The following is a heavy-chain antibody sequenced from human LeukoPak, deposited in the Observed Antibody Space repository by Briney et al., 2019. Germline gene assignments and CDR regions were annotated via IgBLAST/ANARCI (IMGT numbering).Heavy chain of an antibody. V-gene: IGHV4-4*02. D-gene: IGHD3-22*01. CDR3: ARRNYYDSSGYVSVE. J-gene: IGHJ4*02. CDR1: GGSISSSYW. Sequence: SGTLSLTCAVSGGSISSSYWWSWVRQPPGKGLEWIGEIYYSGSTNYNPSLKSRVTISVDKSKSQFSLKLSSVTAADTAVYYCARRNYYDSSGYVSVEWSQGTLVTVSS. CDR2: IYYSGST.